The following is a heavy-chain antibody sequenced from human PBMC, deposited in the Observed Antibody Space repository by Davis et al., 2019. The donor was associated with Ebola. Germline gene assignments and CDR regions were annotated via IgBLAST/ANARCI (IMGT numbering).Heavy chain of an antibody. V-gene: IGHV4-34*01. CDR1: GGSFSGYY. Sequence: MPGGSLRLSCAVYGGSFSGYYWSWIRQPPGKGLEWIGEINHSGSTNYNPSLKSRVTISVDTSKNQFSLKLSSVTAADTAFYYCVRGSDAYKTGYWGQGTLVTVSS. CDR2: INHSGST. J-gene: IGHJ4*02. D-gene: IGHD5-24*01. CDR3: VRGSDAYKTGY.